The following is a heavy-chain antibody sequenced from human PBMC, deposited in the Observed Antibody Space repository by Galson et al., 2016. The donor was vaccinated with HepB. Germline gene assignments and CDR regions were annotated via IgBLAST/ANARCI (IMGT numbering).Heavy chain of an antibody. CDR1: GYNFASYG. V-gene: IGHV1-18*01. CDR3: ARDVIPGIAAAGFDP. J-gene: IGHJ5*02. D-gene: IGHD6-13*01. CDR2: ISTYTGNT. Sequence: SVKVSCKASGYNFASYGINWVRQDPGQGLEWMGWISTYTGNTNYAERLQDRFTMTTDTSTSTAYMELRSLRSDDTAVYYCARDVIPGIAAAGFDPWGQGTLVIVSS.